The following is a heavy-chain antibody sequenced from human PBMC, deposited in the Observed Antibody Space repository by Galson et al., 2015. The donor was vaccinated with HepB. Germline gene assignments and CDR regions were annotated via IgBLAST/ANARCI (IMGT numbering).Heavy chain of an antibody. D-gene: IGHD2-2*01. Sequence: AVKVSCKASGYTFTGEYMHWVRQAPGQGLEWMGRINPNSGGTNYAQKFQGRVTMTRDTSISTAYMELSRLRSDDTAVYYCALVPAADEGYYYYGMDVWGQGTTVPVSS. CDR2: INPNSGGT. CDR1: GYTFTGEY. J-gene: IGHJ6*02. CDR3: ALVPAADEGYYYYGMDV. V-gene: IGHV1-2*06.